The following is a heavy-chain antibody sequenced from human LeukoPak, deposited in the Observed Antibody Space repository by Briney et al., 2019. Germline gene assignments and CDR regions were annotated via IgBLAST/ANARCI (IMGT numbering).Heavy chain of an antibody. Sequence: SETLSLTCTVSGGSNTSYYWSWMRQPPGKGLEWIGYIYYSGSTNYNPSLKSRVTISLDTSKNQFSLKLSSVTAADTAVYYCASTEWNYARWGQGTLVTVSS. J-gene: IGHJ4*02. CDR1: GGSNTSYY. CDR2: IYYSGST. CDR3: ASTEWNYAR. D-gene: IGHD1-7*01. V-gene: IGHV4-59*08.